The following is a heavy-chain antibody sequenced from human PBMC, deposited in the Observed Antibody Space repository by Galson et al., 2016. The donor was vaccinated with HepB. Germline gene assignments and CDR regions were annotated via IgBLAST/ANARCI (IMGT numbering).Heavy chain of an antibody. D-gene: IGHD3-3*01. CDR3: AKGGEWLLYFDY. CDR2: ISGSGGST. V-gene: IGHV3-23*01. J-gene: IGHJ4*02. Sequence: SLRLSCAGSGFTFSSFGLHWVRQAPGKGLEWVSAISGSGGSTYYADSVKGRFTISRDNSKNTLYLQMNSLRAEDTAVYYCAKGGEWLLYFDYWGQGTLVTVSS. CDR1: GFTFSSFG.